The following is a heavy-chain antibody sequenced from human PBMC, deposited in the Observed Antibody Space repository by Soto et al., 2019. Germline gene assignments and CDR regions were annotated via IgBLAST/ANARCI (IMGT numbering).Heavy chain of an antibody. J-gene: IGHJ5*02. CDR2: IYWDDDK. CDR1: GFSLSTSGVG. Sequence: GPTLVNPTQTLTLTCTFSGFSLSTSGVGVGWIRQPPGKALEWLALIYWDDDKRYSPSLKSRLTITKDTSKNQVVLTMTNMDPVDTATYYCAHRRWNSSSWYGVDWFDPWGQGTLVTVSS. D-gene: IGHD6-13*01. CDR3: AHRRWNSSSWYGVDWFDP. V-gene: IGHV2-5*02.